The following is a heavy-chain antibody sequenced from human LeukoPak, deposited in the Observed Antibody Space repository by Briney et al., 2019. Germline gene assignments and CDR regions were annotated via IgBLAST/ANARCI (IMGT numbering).Heavy chain of an antibody. D-gene: IGHD1-26*01. CDR1: GGSISSYY. J-gene: IGHJ2*01. Sequence: SETLSFTCTVSGGSISSYYWSWIRQPPGKGLEWIGYIYYSGSTNYNPSLKSRVTISVDTSKNQFSLKLSSVTAADTAVYYCARGRVVGATLDWYFDLWGRGTLVTVSS. CDR3: ARGRVVGATLDWYFDL. CDR2: IYYSGST. V-gene: IGHV4-59*01.